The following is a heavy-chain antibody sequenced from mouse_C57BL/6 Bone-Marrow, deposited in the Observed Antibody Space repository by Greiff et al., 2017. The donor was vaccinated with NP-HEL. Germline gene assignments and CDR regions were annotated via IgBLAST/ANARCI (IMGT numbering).Heavy chain of an antibody. CDR3: AIGAAQATNFDV. J-gene: IGHJ1*03. D-gene: IGHD3-2*02. Sequence: QVQLKQPGAELVKPGASVKVSCKASGYTFTSYWMHWVKQRPGQGLEWIGRIHPSDSDTNYNQKFKGKATLTVDKSSSTAYMQLSSLTSEDSAVYYCAIGAAQATNFDVWGTGTTVTVSS. CDR2: IHPSDSDT. V-gene: IGHV1-74*01. CDR1: GYTFTSYW.